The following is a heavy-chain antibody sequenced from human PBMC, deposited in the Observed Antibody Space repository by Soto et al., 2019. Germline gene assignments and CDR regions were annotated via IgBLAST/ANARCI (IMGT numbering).Heavy chain of an antibody. CDR2: MNPNSGNT. D-gene: IGHD2-15*01. Sequence: QVQLVQSGAEVKKPGASVKVSCKASGYTFTSYDINWVRQATGQGLEWMGWMNPNSGNTGYAQKFQGRVTMTRNTSISTAYMELSSLRSEDTAVYYCARVRTTCSGGSCPQAYYYYYMDVWGKGTTVTVSS. CDR1: GYTFTSYD. V-gene: IGHV1-8*01. CDR3: ARVRTTCSGGSCPQAYYYYYMDV. J-gene: IGHJ6*03.